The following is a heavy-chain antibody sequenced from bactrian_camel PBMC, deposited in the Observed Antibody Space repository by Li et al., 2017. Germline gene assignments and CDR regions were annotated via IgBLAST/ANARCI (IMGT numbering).Heavy chain of an antibody. CDR3: AAGATLSTLFPQSYNH. Sequence: HVQLVESGGGLVQPGESLRLSCVASGITFSRHDMSWVRQAPGKEVEWVAGITSLPSLFRAASYADSVKGRFTISLDRAKDILFLEMDNLKPEDTAMYYCAAGATLSTLFPQSYNHWGQGTQVTVS. CDR2: ITSLPSLFRAA. D-gene: IGHD2*01. CDR1: GITFSRHD. V-gene: IGHV3S5*01. J-gene: IGHJ4*01.